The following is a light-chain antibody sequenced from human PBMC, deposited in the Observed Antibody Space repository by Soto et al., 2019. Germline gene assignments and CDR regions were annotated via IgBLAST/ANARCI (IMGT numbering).Light chain of an antibody. V-gene: IGKV1-39*01. CDR1: QNINSY. CDR3: QQNYNTLPIT. J-gene: IGKJ5*01. CDR2: ATS. Sequence: DIQMTQSPSSLSASVGDRVTITCRASQNINSYLNWYQHKPGNAPKLLIYATSSLQSGVPSRLSGSGSGTDFTLTISSLHLEDFATYYCQQNYNTLPITFGQGTRREIK.